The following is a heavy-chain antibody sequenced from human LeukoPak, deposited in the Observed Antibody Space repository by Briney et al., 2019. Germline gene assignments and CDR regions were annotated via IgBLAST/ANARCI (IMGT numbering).Heavy chain of an antibody. CDR2: IQPDGSEQ. J-gene: IGHJ5*02. CDR1: GFTFDFSSSW. D-gene: IGHD3-16*01. CDR3: AKDLGGTLT. V-gene: IGHV3-7*01. Sequence: GGSLRLSCAASGFTFDFSSSWMSWVRQAPGKGLEWVGNIQPDGSEQYPVDSVKGRFTISRDNSKNTLYLQMNSLRAEDTAVYYCAKDLGGTLTWGQGTLVTVSS.